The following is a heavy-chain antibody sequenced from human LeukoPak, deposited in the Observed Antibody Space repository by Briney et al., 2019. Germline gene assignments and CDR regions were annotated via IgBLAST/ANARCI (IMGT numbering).Heavy chain of an antibody. CDR1: GYTFTSYG. CDR3: ARGKDYYGSGSYYNYGMDV. V-gene: IGHV1-18*01. J-gene: IGHJ6*02. CDR2: IGAYNGNT. D-gene: IGHD3-10*01. Sequence: GASVKVSCKASGYTFTSYGISWVRQAPGQGLEWMGWIGAYNGNTNYAQKLQGRVTMTTDTAKSTAYMELRSLRSDDTAVYYCARGKDYYGSGSYYNYGMDVWGQGTTVTVSS.